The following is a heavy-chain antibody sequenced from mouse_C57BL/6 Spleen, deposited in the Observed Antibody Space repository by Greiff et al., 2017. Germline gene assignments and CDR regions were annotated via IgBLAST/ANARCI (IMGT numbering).Heavy chain of an antibody. CDR1: GFTFSDYG. CDR3: ARHGMIHYYAMDY. CDR2: ISSGSSTI. Sequence: EVHLVESGGGLVKPGGSLKLSCAASGFTFSDYGLHWVRQAPEKGLEWVAYISSGSSTIYYADTVKGRFTISRDNAKNTLFLQMTSLRSENTAMYYCARHGMIHYYAMDYWGQGTSVTVSS. J-gene: IGHJ4*01. V-gene: IGHV5-17*01. D-gene: IGHD2-4*01.